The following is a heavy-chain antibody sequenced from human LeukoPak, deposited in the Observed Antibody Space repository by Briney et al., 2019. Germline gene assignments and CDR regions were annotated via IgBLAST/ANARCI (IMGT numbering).Heavy chain of an antibody. Sequence: GGSLRLSCAASGFTFSSYAMSWVRQAPGKGLEWVSAISGSGGSTYYADSVKGRFTISRDNSKNTLYLQMNSLRAEDTAVYYCAKDGASYGSGSYCYFDYWGQGTLVTVSS. CDR1: GFTFSSYA. D-gene: IGHD3-10*01. J-gene: IGHJ4*02. V-gene: IGHV3-23*01. CDR2: ISGSGGST. CDR3: AKDGASYGSGSYCYFDY.